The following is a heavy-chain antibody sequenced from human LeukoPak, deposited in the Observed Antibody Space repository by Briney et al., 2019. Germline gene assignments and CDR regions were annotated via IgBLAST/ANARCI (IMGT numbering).Heavy chain of an antibody. Sequence: SETLTLTCAVSGTSFSSYYWSWIRQPPGKGLEWIGEVNHSGYTNDNPSLKSRVTISVDTSKNQFSLRLRSVTAADTAVYFCARMTTRHEIWGQGTLGTVSS. CDR3: ARMTTRHEI. V-gene: IGHV4-34*01. CDR2: VNHSGYT. D-gene: IGHD4-17*01. CDR1: GTSFSSYY. J-gene: IGHJ1*01.